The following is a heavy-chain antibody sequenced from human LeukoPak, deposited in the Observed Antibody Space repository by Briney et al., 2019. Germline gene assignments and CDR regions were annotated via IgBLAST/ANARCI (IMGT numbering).Heavy chain of an antibody. CDR2: LKSQTDGGTT. CDR1: GFTFSSYS. Sequence: GGSLRLPCAASGFTFSSYSMNWVRQAPGKGLEWVGRLKSQTDGGTTDYAAPVGGRFTISRDDSKNTLYLQMDSLKTDDTAVYYCATGPEPAAMVFDFWGQGTLVTVSS. CDR3: ATGPEPAAMVFDF. V-gene: IGHV3-15*01. D-gene: IGHD2-2*01. J-gene: IGHJ4*02.